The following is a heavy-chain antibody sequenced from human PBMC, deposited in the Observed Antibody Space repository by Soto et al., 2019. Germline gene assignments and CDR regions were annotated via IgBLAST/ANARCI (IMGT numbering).Heavy chain of an antibody. V-gene: IGHV3-49*03. D-gene: IGHD6-6*01. CDR2: IRSKAYGGTT. Sequence: GGSLRLSCTASGFTFGDYAMSWFRQAPGKGLEWVGFIRSKAYGGTTEYAASVKGRFTISRDDSKSIAYLQMNSLKTGDTAVYYCTTYLSPSQAYYYSSYYMDGWAKGPRSPSP. J-gene: IGHJ6*03. CDR1: GFTFGDYA. CDR3: TTYLSPSQAYYYSSYYMDG.